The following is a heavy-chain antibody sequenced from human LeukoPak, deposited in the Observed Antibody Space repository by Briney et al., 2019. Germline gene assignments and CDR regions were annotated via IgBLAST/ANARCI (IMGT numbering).Heavy chain of an antibody. CDR3: QKLYSYGYGLDAFDI. CDR2: ISGSGGST. CDR1: GFTFSSYA. D-gene: IGHD5-18*01. V-gene: IGHV3-23*01. J-gene: IGHJ3*02. Sequence: GGSLRLSCAASGFTFSSYAMSWVRQAPGKGLEWVSAISGSGGSTYYADSVKGRFTISRDNSKNTLYLQMNSLRAEDTAVYYCQKLYSYGYGLDAFDIWGQGTMVTVSS.